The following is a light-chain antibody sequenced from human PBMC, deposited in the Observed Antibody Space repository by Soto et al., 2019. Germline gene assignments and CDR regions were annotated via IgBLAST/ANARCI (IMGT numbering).Light chain of an antibody. J-gene: IGKJ1*01. CDR2: DAY. CDR1: QSINTW. V-gene: IGKV1-5*01. Sequence: DIQMTQSPSTLSASVGDRVTITCRASQSINTWLAWYQQKPGKAPKLLMYDAYSLERGVPSRFSGSGSGTKFTLTISSLQPDDFETYFCQQYYTYTLGQGTKVDIK. CDR3: QQYYTYT.